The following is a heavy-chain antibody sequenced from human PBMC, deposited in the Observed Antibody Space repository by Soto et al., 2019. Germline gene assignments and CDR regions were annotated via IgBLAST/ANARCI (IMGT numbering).Heavy chain of an antibody. V-gene: IGHV3-9*01. CDR2: ISWNSGSI. J-gene: IGHJ4*02. D-gene: IGHD6-13*01. CDR1: GFTFDDYA. Sequence: PGGSLRLSCAASGFTFDDYAMHWVRQAPGKGLEWVSGISWNSGSIGYADSVKGRFTISRDNAKNSLYLQMNSLRAEDTALYYCAKDVGQQLHRTFDYWGQGTLVTVSS. CDR3: AKDVGQQLHRTFDY.